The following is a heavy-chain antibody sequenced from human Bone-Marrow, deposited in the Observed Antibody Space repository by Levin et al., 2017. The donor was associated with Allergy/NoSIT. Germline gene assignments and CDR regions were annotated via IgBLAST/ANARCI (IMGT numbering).Heavy chain of an antibody. D-gene: IGHD3-10*01. CDR3: VTITADY. V-gene: IGHV3-7*01. CDR1: GFGFSASW. CDR2: ISGDGSAI. Sequence: GGSLRLSCKASGFGFSASWMTWLRQVPGKGLEWVAHISGDGSAIYYVDSVKGRFTISRDNAEKSVYLQMNNLSTEDTAIYYCVTITADYWGQGTLVTVSS. J-gene: IGHJ4*02.